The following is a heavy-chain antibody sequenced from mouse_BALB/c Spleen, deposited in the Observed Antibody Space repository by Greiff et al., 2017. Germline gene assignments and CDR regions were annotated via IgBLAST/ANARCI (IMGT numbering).Heavy chain of an antibody. CDR2: ISDGGSYT. CDR3: IYDGYYGHYAMDY. CDR1: GFTFSDYY. D-gene: IGHD2-3*01. Sequence: EVMLVESGGGLVKPGGSLKLSCAASGFTFSDYYMYWVRQTPEKRLEWVATISDGGSYTYYPDSVKGRFTISRDNAKNNLYLQMSSLKSEDTAMYYCIYDGYYGHYAMDYWGQGTSVTVSS. J-gene: IGHJ4*01. V-gene: IGHV5-4*02.